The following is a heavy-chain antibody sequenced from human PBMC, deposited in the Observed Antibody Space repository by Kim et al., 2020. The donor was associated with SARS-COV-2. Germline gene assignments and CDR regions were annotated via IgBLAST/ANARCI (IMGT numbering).Heavy chain of an antibody. Sequence: GGSLRLSCAASGFTFSNAWMSWVRQDPGKGLEWVGRIKSKTDGGTTEYAAPVKGRFTISRDDSKNTLYLQMNSLKTEDTAVYYCITGRGTGDLNYWGQGTLVTVSS. J-gene: IGHJ4*02. CDR3: ITGRGTGDLNY. CDR1: GFTFSNAW. D-gene: IGHD7-27*01. CDR2: IKSKTDGGTT. V-gene: IGHV3-15*01.